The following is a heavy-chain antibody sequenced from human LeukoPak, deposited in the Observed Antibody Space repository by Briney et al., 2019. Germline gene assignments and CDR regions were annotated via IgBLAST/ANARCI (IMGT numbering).Heavy chain of an antibody. Sequence: TPGGSLRLACAASGFTFSDYYMSWIRQAPGKGLEWVSYISSSGSTIYYADSVKGRFTISRDNAKNSLYLQMNSLRAEDTAVYYCARLWDFDWLSPDDYWGQGTLVTVSS. V-gene: IGHV3-11*01. CDR1: GFTFSDYY. CDR3: ARLWDFDWLSPDDY. J-gene: IGHJ4*02. CDR2: ISSSGSTI. D-gene: IGHD3-9*01.